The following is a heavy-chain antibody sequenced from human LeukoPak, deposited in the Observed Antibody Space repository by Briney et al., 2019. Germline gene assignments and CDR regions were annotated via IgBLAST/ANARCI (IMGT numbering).Heavy chain of an antibody. V-gene: IGHV4-59*01. J-gene: IGHJ5*02. Sequence: KPSETLSLTCTVSGGSISSYYWSCIRPPPGKGLEWIGYIYYSGSTNYNPSLKSRVTISVDTSKNQFSLKLSSVTAADTAVYYCARSAGVVNWFDPWGQGTLVTVSS. CDR1: GGSISSYY. D-gene: IGHD2-8*01. CDR3: ARSAGVVNWFDP. CDR2: IYYSGST.